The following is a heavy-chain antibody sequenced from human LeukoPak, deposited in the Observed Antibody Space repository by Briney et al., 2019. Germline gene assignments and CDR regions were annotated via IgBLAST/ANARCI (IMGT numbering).Heavy chain of an antibody. J-gene: IGHJ4*02. CDR3: ARGLDYYDSSGYSYLKY. V-gene: IGHV3-23*01. CDR2: ISGSGGGT. Sequence: GGSLRLSCAASGFSFRTYAMSWVRQAPGKGLEWVSAISGSGGGTFYADSVKGRFAVSRDNSKNTLSLQMNSLRAEDTAVYYCARGLDYYDSSGYSYLKYWGQGSLVTVSS. D-gene: IGHD3-22*01. CDR1: GFSFRTYA.